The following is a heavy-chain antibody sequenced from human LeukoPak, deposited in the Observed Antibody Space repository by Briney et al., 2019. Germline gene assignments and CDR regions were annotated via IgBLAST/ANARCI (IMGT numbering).Heavy chain of an antibody. CDR3: AGRGHRYSRD. CDR1: GDSVSSGY. Sequence: PSETLSLTCTVSGDSVSSGYWRWIRQSPGKGLEWIGYISDSGITDYNPSLKSRLTISVDTSNNQFSLNLNSVTAAHTAVYYCAGRGHRYSRDWGQGILVTVSS. V-gene: IGHV4-4*09. J-gene: IGHJ1*01. CDR2: ISDSGIT.